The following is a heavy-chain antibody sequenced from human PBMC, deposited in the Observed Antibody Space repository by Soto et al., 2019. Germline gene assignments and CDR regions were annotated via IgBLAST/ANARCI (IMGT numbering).Heavy chain of an antibody. D-gene: IGHD3-22*01. V-gene: IGHV3-23*01. J-gene: IGHJ5*02. Sequence: EVQLLESGGGLVQPGGSLRLACAASGFTFSSYAMSWVRQAPGKGLEWVSAISGSGGSTYYADSVKGRFTISRDNSNNTLYLQMNSLRDEDTAVYFCAKDSVSSGATVRFDAWGQGPLVTVSS. CDR1: GFTFSSYA. CDR3: AKDSVSSGATVRFDA. CDR2: ISGSGGST.